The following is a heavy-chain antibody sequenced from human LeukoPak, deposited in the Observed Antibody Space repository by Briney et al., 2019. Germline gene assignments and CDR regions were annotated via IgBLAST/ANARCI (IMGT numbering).Heavy chain of an antibody. CDR1: GYSFTSYW. CDR3: ARQGYRYGFDC. V-gene: IGHV5-51*01. D-gene: IGHD5-18*01. Sequence: GDFLKISCKGSGYSFTSYWIGWVRQMPGKGLEWMGVIYPGNSNTRYSPSFQGQVTISADRSISTAYLQWSSLKASDTAMYYCARQGYRYGFDCWGQGTLVTVSS. J-gene: IGHJ4*02. CDR2: IYPGNSNT.